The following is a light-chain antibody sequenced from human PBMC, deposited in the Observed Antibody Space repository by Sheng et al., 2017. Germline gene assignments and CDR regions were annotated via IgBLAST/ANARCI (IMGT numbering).Light chain of an antibody. J-gene: IGLJ3*02. CDR2: DDD. CDR3: QVWDTSSDHPGV. Sequence: SYVLTQSPSVSVAPGQTAKVTCGGNNIGSKSVHWYQQKPGQAPVLVVYDDDARPSGIPERFSGSNSGNTATLTISRVEAGDEADFYCQVWDTSSDHPGVFGGGTALTVL. V-gene: IGLV3-21*02. CDR1: NIGSKS.